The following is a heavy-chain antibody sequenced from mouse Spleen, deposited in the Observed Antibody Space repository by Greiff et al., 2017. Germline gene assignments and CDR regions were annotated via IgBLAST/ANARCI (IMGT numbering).Heavy chain of an antibody. V-gene: IGHV5-9*01. CDR2: ISSGGGNT. Sequence: EVMLVESGGGLVKLGGSLKLSCAASGFTFSSYAMSWVRQTPEKRLEWVATISSGGGNTYYPDSVKGRFTISRDNAKNTLYLQMSSLKSEDTAMYYCAREEGTMITTPAWFAYWGQGTLVTVSA. D-gene: IGHD2-4*01. CDR3: AREEGTMITTPAWFAY. CDR1: GFTFSSYA. J-gene: IGHJ3*01.